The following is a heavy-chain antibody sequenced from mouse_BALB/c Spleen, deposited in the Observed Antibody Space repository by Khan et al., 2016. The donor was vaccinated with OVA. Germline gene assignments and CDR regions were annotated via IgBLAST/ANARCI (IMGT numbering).Heavy chain of an antibody. CDR3: ARVGYSGTMDY. V-gene: IGHV9-3-1*01. Sequence: QVQLKQSGPELKKPGETVKISCKASGYAFTNIGMNWARQAPGKGLKWMGWINTYTGEPTYAADFKGRFAFSLETSASTAYLQINNLKNEDTATYFCARVGYSGTMDYWGQGTSVIVSS. J-gene: IGHJ4*01. D-gene: IGHD2-14*01. CDR2: INTYTGEP. CDR1: GYAFTNIG.